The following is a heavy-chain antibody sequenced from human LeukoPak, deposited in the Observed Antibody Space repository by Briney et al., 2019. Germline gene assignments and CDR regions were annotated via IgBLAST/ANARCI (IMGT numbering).Heavy chain of an antibody. CDR2: INHSGST. CDR3: ARTRMTTVTTGWFDP. CDR1: GGSIRSYY. D-gene: IGHD4-17*01. V-gene: IGHV4-34*01. J-gene: IGHJ5*02. Sequence: SETLSLTCTVSGGSIRSYYWSWIRQPPGKGLEWIGEINHSGSTNYNPSLKSRVTISVDTSKNQFSLKLSSVTAADTAVYYCARTRMTTVTTGWFDPWGQGTLVTVSS.